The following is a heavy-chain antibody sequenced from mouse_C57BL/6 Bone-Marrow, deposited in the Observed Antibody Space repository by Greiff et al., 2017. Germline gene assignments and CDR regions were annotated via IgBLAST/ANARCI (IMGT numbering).Heavy chain of an antibody. Sequence: EVHLVESGGDLVKPGGSLKLSCAASGFTFSSYGMSWVRQTPDKRLEWVATISSGGSYTYYPGSVKGRFTISRDNAKNTLYLQMSSLKSEDTAMYYCARHGYYDAMDYWGQGTSVTVSS. D-gene: IGHD2-2*01. CDR1: GFTFSSYG. CDR3: ARHGYYDAMDY. J-gene: IGHJ4*01. V-gene: IGHV5-6*01. CDR2: ISSGGSYT.